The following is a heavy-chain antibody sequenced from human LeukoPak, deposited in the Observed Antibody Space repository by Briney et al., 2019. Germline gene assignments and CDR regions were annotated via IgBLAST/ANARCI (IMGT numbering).Heavy chain of an antibody. Sequence: ASVKVSGKASGYTFTSYGISWVRQAPGQGLEWMGWINPNSGGTNYAQKFQGWVTMTRDTSISTAYMELSRLRSDDTAVYYCARGRIVVVPAVDAFDIWGQGTMVTVSS. V-gene: IGHV1-2*04. D-gene: IGHD2-2*01. J-gene: IGHJ3*02. CDR2: INPNSGGT. CDR3: ARGRIVVVPAVDAFDI. CDR1: GYTFTSYG.